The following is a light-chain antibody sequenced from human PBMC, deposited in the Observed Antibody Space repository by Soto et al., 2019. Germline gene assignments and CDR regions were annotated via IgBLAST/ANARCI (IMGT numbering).Light chain of an antibody. V-gene: IGKV1-39*01. CDR2: AAS. J-gene: IGKJ3*01. Sequence: DIQMTQSPYSLSASVGDRVTITCRASQNIKNYLNWFQQKPGKAPKLLLYAASSLQSGVPSRFSGSGSGTDFTLTIISLQPEDFATYYCQQSYSTPLTFGPGTKVDIK. CDR3: QQSYSTPLT. CDR1: QNIKNY.